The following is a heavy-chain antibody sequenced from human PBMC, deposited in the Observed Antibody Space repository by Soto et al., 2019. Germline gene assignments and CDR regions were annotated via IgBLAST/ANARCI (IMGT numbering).Heavy chain of an antibody. D-gene: IGHD3-3*02. CDR3: AREGPPISAPNPPEYCHR. V-gene: IGHV4-39*02. CDR1: GDSISTRSNY. Sequence: QLQLQESGPGLVKPSETLSLTCTVSGDSISTRSNYWGWIRQPPGKGLEWIGSSYYSGGTYYNPSLNSRVTIPVDTSKTQFSLRLSSVTAADKAVYYCAREGPPISAPNPPEYCHRWGQGTLVPVSS. CDR2: SYYSGGT. J-gene: IGHJ1*01.